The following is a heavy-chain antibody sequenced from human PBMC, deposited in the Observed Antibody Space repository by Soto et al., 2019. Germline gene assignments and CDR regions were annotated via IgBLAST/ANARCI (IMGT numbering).Heavy chain of an antibody. CDR2: IKPDGSEK. V-gene: IGHV3-7*04. D-gene: IGHD3-22*01. CDR3: ARGDYYDANGPFSDAFDI. CDR1: GFTFSSYW. Sequence: GGSLRLSCAASGFTFSSYWMSWVRQAPGKGLEWVANIKPDGSEKWYVDSVKGRFTISRDNAKNSLYLQMSSLRAEDTAVYYCARGDYYDANGPFSDAFDIWGQGTMVTVSS. J-gene: IGHJ3*02.